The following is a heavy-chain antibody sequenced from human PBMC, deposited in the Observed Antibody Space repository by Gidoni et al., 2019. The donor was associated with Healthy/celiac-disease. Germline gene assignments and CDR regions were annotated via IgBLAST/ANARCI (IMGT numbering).Heavy chain of an antibody. Sequence: QVQLVESGGGLVKPGGSPRLSCPAPAFPFRDYYLIWIRQAPGKRLEWVSYIGSSSSYTNYEYSVKGRFTISRDNAKNSLYLQMNSLIAEDTAVYYCARAIGKWEGSYYFDYWGQGTLVTVSS. V-gene: IGHV3-11*05. D-gene: IGHD1-26*01. CDR3: ARAIGKWEGSYYFDY. CDR2: IGSSSSYT. J-gene: IGHJ4*02. CDR1: AFPFRDYY.